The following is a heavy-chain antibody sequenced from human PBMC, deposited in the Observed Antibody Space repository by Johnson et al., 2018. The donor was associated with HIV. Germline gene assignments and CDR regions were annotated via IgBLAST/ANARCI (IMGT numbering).Heavy chain of an antibody. V-gene: IGHV3-30*04. D-gene: IGHD1-26*01. CDR2: ISHDGSIK. Sequence: QVLESGGGVVQPGRSLRLSCAASGFTFSSYAMHWARQAPGKGLEWVAVISHDGSIKYYANSVKGRFTISRDNSKNTLYLQMNSLRAEDTAVYYCARVEWELGAFDIWGQGTMVTVSS. J-gene: IGHJ3*02. CDR3: ARVEWELGAFDI. CDR1: GFTFSSYA.